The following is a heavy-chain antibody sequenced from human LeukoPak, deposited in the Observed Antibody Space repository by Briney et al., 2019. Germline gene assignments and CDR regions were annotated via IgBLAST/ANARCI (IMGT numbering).Heavy chain of an antibody. CDR1: GFTFSDYY. CDR2: ISGSGTRI. J-gene: IGHJ4*02. V-gene: IGHV3-11*01. Sequence: GGSLRLSCAASGFTFSDYYMSWIRQAPGKGLEWLSYISGSGTRIYYADSVKGRFTISRDNPKKSLYLQMNSLRAEDTAVHYCASPLSWYPPGDYWGQGTLVTVSA. CDR3: ASPLSWYPPGDY. D-gene: IGHD6-13*01.